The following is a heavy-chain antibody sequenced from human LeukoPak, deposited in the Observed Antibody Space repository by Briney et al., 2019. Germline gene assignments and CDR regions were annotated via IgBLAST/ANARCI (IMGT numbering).Heavy chain of an antibody. Sequence: SETLSLTCTVSGGSISSYYWSWIRQPPGKGLEWIGYIYSSGSTNYNPSLKSRVTISVDTSKNQFSLKLSSVTAADTAVYYCARAVAGENFDYWGQGTLVTVSS. J-gene: IGHJ4*02. CDR2: IYSSGST. CDR1: GGSISSYY. V-gene: IGHV4-59*01. D-gene: IGHD6-19*01. CDR3: ARAVAGENFDY.